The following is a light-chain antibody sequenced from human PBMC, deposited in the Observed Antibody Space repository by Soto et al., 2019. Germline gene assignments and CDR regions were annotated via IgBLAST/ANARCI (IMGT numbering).Light chain of an antibody. V-gene: IGKV3-15*01. CDR1: QSVSSN. CDR3: QQYNNWPPTWT. Sequence: IVFTQSPGTVSFSLGGIATLSCRASQSVSSNLAWYQQKPGQAPRLLIYGASTRATGIPARFSGSGSGTEFTLTISSLQSEDFAVYYCQQYNNWPPTWTFGQGTKVDI. J-gene: IGKJ1*01. CDR2: GAS.